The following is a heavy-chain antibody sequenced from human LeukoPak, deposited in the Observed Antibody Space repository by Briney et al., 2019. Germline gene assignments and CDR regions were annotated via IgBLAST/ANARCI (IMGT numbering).Heavy chain of an antibody. J-gene: IGHJ4*02. CDR3: AKVGYSSSWYGFDY. Sequence: GGSLRLSCAASGFTFSSYAMSWVRQAPGKGLEWVSAISGSGGSTYYADSVKGRFTISRDNSKDTLYLQMNSLRAEDTAVYYCAKVGYSSSWYGFDYWGQGTLVTVSS. V-gene: IGHV3-23*01. D-gene: IGHD6-13*01. CDR1: GFTFSSYA. CDR2: ISGSGGST.